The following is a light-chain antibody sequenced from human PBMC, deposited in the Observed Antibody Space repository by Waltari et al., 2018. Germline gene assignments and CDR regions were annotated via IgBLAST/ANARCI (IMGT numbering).Light chain of an antibody. V-gene: IGLV2-23*01. CDR1: SSDVGSYNL. Sequence: QSALTQPASVSGSPGQLITIPCTGTSSDVGSYNLLSWYQHHPGKAPKLMLYEGSKRPSGVSNRFSGSKSGNTASLTISGLQAEDEADYYCCSYAGSNTYVFGTGTKVTVL. CDR3: CSYAGSNTYV. J-gene: IGLJ1*01. CDR2: EGS.